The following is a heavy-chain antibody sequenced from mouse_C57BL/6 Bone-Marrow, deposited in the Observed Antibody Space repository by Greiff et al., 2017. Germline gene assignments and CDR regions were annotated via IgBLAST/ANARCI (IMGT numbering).Heavy chain of an antibody. J-gene: IGHJ3*01. V-gene: IGHV5-6*01. CDR1: GFTFSSYG. D-gene: IGHD5-1*01. CDR2: ISSGGSYT. Sequence: EVQVVESGGDLVKPGGSLKLSCAASGFTFSSYGMSWVRQTPDKRLEWVATISSGGSYTYYPDSVKGRFTISRDNAKNTLYLQMSSLKSEDTAMYYCARHEYAWFAYWGQGTLVTVSA. CDR3: ARHEYAWFAY.